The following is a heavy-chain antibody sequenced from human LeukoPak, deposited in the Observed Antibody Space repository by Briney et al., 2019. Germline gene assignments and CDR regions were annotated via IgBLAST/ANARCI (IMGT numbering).Heavy chain of an antibody. CDR3: ARGSSSWYLIFDY. Sequence: SETLYLTCTVSGDSMGENYWSWIRQPPGKRLEYIGFIYRTGSSNYNPSLKSRVTMSIDTSKNQFSLKLSSVTAADTAVYYCARGSSSWYLIFDYWGQGALVTVSS. D-gene: IGHD6-13*01. CDR2: IYRTGSS. CDR1: GDSMGENY. V-gene: IGHV4-59*01. J-gene: IGHJ4*02.